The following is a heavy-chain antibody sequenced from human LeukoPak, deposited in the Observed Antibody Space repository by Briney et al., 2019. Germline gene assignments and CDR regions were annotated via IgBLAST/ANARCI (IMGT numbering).Heavy chain of an antibody. V-gene: IGHV3-15*01. CDR2: IKSKTDGGTT. CDR1: GFTFSNAW. Sequence: GGSLRLSCAASGFTFSNAWMSWVRQAPGKGLEWVGRIKSKTDGGTTDYAAPVKGRFTISRDDSKNTLYLQMNSLKTEDTAVYYCTTHHYGSGSYYTPFDYWGQGTLVTVSS. CDR3: TTHHYGSGSYYTPFDY. D-gene: IGHD3-10*01. J-gene: IGHJ4*02.